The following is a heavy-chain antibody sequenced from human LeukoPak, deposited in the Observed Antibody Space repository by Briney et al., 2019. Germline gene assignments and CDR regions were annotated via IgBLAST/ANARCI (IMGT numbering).Heavy chain of an antibody. CDR2: IYPSGST. Sequence: PSETLSLTCTVSGGSISSYYWSWIRQPAGKGLELIGRIYPSGSTNYNPSLKSRVAMSVDTSKNQFSLKLSSVTAADTAVYYCARAPTGTGGWNWFDPWGQGTLVTVSS. CDR1: GGSISSYY. D-gene: IGHD1-1*01. V-gene: IGHV4-4*07. J-gene: IGHJ5*02. CDR3: ARAPTGTGGWNWFDP.